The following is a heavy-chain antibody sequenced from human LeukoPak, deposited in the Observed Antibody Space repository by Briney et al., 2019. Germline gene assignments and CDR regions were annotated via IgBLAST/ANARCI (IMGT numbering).Heavy chain of an antibody. D-gene: IGHD2-8*01. J-gene: IGHJ4*02. Sequence: GGSLRLSCAASGFTFSSYSMNWVRQAPGKGLEWVSYISSSSSTIYYADSVKGRFTISRDNSKNTLYLQMNSLRAEDTAVYYCARGVASWGQGTLVTVSS. CDR3: ARGVAS. V-gene: IGHV3-48*01. CDR2: ISSSSSTI. CDR1: GFTFSSYS.